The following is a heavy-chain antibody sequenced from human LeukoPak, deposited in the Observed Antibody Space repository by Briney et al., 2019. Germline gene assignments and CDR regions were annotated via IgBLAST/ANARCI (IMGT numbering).Heavy chain of an antibody. J-gene: IGHJ4*02. V-gene: IGHV1-2*02. CDR3: ARKVGSLIMGIGY. D-gene: IGHD3-16*01. Sequence: ASVKVSCMASGYTFTGYYMHWVRQAPGQGLEWMGWINPNSGGTNYAQKFQGRVTMTRDTSISTAYMELSRLRSDDTAVYYCARKVGSLIMGIGYWGQGTLVTVSS. CDR2: INPNSGGT. CDR1: GYTFTGYY.